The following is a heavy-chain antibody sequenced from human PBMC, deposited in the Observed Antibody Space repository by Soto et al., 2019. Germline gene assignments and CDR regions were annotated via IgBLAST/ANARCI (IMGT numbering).Heavy chain of an antibody. CDR1: RDSFTSYW. D-gene: IGHD4-17*01. CDR3: ARLAVTTKSPSWYFDL. CDR2: IYPGGSDT. Sequence: GESLKISCKASRDSFTSYWIGWVRQMPGKGLEWMGIIYPGGSDTRYSPSFQGQVTISADKSISTAYLQWSSLKASDTAMYYCARLAVTTKSPSWYFDLWGRGTLVTVSS. V-gene: IGHV5-51*01. J-gene: IGHJ2*01.